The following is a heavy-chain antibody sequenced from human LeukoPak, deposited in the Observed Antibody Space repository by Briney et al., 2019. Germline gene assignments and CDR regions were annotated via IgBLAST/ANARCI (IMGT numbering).Heavy chain of an antibody. Sequence: GGSLRLSCAASGFTFSSYAMSWVRQAPGKGLEWVSAISSTGGRTYYADSVKGRFTISRDNSRNTVYLQMNSLRAEDTAVYYCVKESPYGDNRLYYFDYWGQGTLVTVSS. D-gene: IGHD4-17*01. J-gene: IGHJ4*02. CDR2: ISSTGGRT. CDR1: GFTFSSYA. V-gene: IGHV3-23*01. CDR3: VKESPYGDNRLYYFDY.